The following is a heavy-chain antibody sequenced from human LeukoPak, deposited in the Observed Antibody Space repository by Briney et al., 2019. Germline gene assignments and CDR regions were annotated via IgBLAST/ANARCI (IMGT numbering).Heavy chain of an antibody. CDR2: ISSSSSTI. D-gene: IGHD2-15*01. J-gene: IGHJ6*02. Sequence: PGGSLRLSCAASGFAFSSYSMNWVRQAPGKGLEWVSSISSSSSTIYYADSVKGRFTISRDNAKNSLYLQMNSLRAEDTAVYYCARDKVVVANYYYGMDVWGQGTTVTVSS. CDR1: GFAFSSYS. V-gene: IGHV3-48*01. CDR3: ARDKVVVANYYYGMDV.